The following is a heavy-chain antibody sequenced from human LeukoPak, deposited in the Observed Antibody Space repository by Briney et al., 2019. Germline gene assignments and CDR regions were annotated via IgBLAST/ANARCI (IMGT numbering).Heavy chain of an antibody. V-gene: IGHV4-59*12. CDR1: NGPINTYQ. D-gene: IGHD5-18*01. Sequence: SETLSLTCTVSNGPINTYQWSWIRQPPGKGLEWIGNIHYSGSANYNPSLKSRVIISVDTSKNQFSLKLSSVTAADTAVYYCARERLWGWGGYMDVWGKGTTVTVSS. J-gene: IGHJ6*03. CDR2: IHYSGSA. CDR3: ARERLWGWGGYMDV.